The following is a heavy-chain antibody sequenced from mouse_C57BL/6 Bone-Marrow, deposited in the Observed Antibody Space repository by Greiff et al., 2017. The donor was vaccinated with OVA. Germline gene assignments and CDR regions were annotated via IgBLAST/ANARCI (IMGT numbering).Heavy chain of an antibody. J-gene: IGHJ4*01. V-gene: IGHV1-63*01. Sequence: VNVVESGAELVRPGTSVKMSCKASGYTFTNYWIGWAKQRPGHGLEWIGDIYPGGGYTNYNEKFKGKATLPADKSSSTAYMSFSSLTSEDSAIYYCAIYYHYAMDYWGQGTSVTVSS. CDR1: GYTFTNYW. CDR2: IYPGGGYT. CDR3: AIYYHYAMDY. D-gene: IGHD2-1*01.